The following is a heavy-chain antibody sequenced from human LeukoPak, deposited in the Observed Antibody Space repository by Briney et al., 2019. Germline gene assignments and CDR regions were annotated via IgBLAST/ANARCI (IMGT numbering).Heavy chain of an antibody. Sequence: TPSETLSLTCAFYIDSFSNYHWNWIRQTPAKGMEWIGEVNESGGTNISPSLRSRFILSVDTSKNQFSLKLISVTVADTAIYYCARGQGATVPQVGKNWFDPWGQGTRVTVSS. V-gene: IGHV4-34*01. CDR3: ARGQGATVPQVGKNWFDP. CDR2: VNESGGT. D-gene: IGHD1-26*01. J-gene: IGHJ5*02. CDR1: IDSFSNYH.